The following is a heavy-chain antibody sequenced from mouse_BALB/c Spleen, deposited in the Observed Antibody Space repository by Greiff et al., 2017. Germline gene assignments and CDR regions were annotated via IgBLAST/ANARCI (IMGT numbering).Heavy chain of an antibody. CDR2: IWSGGST. CDR3: ARKEGGYAMDY. CDR1: GFSLTSYG. Sequence: VMLVESGPGLVQPSQSLSITCTVSGFSLTSYGVHWVRQSPGKGLEWLGVIWSGGSTDYNAAFISRLSISKDNSKSQVFFKMNSLQANDTAIYYCARKEGGYAMDYWGQGTSVTVSS. J-gene: IGHJ4*01. V-gene: IGHV2-2*02.